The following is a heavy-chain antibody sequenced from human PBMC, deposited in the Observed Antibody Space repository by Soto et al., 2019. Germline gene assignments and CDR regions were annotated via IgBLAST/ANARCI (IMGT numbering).Heavy chain of an antibody. CDR3: ARGPHIVVLTAIPLAY. Sequence: QVQLVQSGAEVKKPGASVKVSCQASGYTFTDYYMHWVRQAPGQGLEWMGWINPNTGVTNCAQKFQGWVTMTRDTSISTAYMQLSRLRSDDTAVYYCARGPHIVVLTAIPLAYWGQGTLVTVSS. CDR2: INPNTGVT. D-gene: IGHD2-21*02. J-gene: IGHJ4*02. CDR1: GYTFTDYY. V-gene: IGHV1-2*04.